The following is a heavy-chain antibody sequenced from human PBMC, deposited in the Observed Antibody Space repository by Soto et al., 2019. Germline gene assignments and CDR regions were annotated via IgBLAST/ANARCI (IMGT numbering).Heavy chain of an antibody. D-gene: IGHD3-22*01. CDR1: GFTFSSYG. V-gene: IGHV3-30*03. CDR3: ATSPATYYDSSGYLGY. Sequence: GGSLRLSCAASGFTFSSYGMHWVRQAPGKGLEWVAVISYDGSNKYYADSVKGRFTISRDNSKNTLYLQMNSLRAEDTAVYYCATSPATYYDSSGYLGYWGQGTLVTVSS. CDR2: ISYDGSNK. J-gene: IGHJ4*02.